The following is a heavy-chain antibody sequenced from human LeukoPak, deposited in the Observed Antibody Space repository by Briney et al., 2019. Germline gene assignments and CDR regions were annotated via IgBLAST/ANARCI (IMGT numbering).Heavy chain of an antibody. CDR1: GGTFSSYA. CDR2: IIPIFGTA. CDR3: ARDRCSGGSCDSTSKYNWFDP. Sequence: SVQVSCKASGGTFSSYAISWVRQAPGQGLEWMGRIIPIFGTANYAQKFQGRVTITTDESTSTAYMELSSLRSEDTAVYYCARDRCSGGSCDSTSKYNWFDPGGQGALVTVSP. D-gene: IGHD2-15*01. J-gene: IGHJ5*02. V-gene: IGHV1-69*05.